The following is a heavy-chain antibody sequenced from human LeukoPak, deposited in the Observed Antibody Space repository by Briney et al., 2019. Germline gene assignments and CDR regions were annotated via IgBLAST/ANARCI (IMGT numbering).Heavy chain of an antibody. D-gene: IGHD6-6*01. Sequence: PGGSLRLSCAASGFTFDDYAMHWVRQAPGKGLEWVAVIWYDGSNKYYADSVKGRFTISRDNSKNTLYLQMNSLRAEDTAVYYCAKDLESSSAWFDYWGQGTLVTVSS. J-gene: IGHJ5*01. V-gene: IGHV3-33*06. CDR3: AKDLESSSAWFDY. CDR2: IWYDGSNK. CDR1: GFTFDDYA.